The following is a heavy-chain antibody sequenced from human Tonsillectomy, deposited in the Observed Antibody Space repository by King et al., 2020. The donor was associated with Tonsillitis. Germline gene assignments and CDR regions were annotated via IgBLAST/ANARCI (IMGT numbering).Heavy chain of an antibody. J-gene: IGHJ4*02. CDR3: TTRPWFDY. CDR2: IKTKNDGGTT. Sequence: EVQLVESGGGLVKPGGSLRLSCAASGFTFTNAWMNWLRQAPGKGLEWVARIKTKNDGGTTDYAEPVKGRFSISRDDSKNTLYLEMSSLKIEDTGVYYCTTRPWFDYWGQGTLVTVSS. CDR1: GFTFTNAW. V-gene: IGHV3-15*07.